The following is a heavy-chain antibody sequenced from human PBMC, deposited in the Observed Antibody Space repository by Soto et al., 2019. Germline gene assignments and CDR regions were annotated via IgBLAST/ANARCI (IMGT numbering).Heavy chain of an antibody. D-gene: IGHD6-6*01. CDR2: INIGGDT. J-gene: IGHJ5*02. CDR1: GFTVRSYE. Sequence: GGSLRLSCAASGFTVRSYEMHWVRQGTGKGLEWVSRINIGGDTFYSGSVKGRFTVSREDARNSAYLQMDSLRVGDTAVYYCVRGEMRSSSGHTWFDTWGQGVLVTVSS. V-gene: IGHV3-13*01. CDR3: VRGEMRSSSGHTWFDT.